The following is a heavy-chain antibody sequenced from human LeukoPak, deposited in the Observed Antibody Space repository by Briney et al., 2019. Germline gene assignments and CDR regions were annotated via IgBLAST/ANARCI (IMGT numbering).Heavy chain of an antibody. CDR2: FYRGEIT. CDR1: GFTVSSSY. J-gene: IGHJ3*02. Sequence: PGGSLRLSCAASGFTVSSSYMYWVRQAPGKGLEWVSFFYRGEITYYAESVTGRFTISRDNSKNTLYLQMNSLRAEDTAVYYCARDIVVVVAATPNDAFDIWGQGTMVTVSS. D-gene: IGHD2-15*01. CDR3: ARDIVVVVAATPNDAFDI. V-gene: IGHV3-53*01.